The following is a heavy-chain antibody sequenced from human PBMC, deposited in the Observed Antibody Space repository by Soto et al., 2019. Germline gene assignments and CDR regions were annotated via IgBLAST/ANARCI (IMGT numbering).Heavy chain of an antibody. D-gene: IGHD3-22*01. CDR2: ISSSSSYI. Sequence: VGSLRLSCAASGFTFSSYSMNWVRQAPGKGLEWVSSISSSSSYIYYADSVKGRFTISRDNAKNSLYLQMNSLRAEDTAVYYCARDSYYYDSSGHTPYFDYWGQGTLVTVSS. V-gene: IGHV3-21*01. CDR1: GFTFSSYS. CDR3: ARDSYYYDSSGHTPYFDY. J-gene: IGHJ4*02.